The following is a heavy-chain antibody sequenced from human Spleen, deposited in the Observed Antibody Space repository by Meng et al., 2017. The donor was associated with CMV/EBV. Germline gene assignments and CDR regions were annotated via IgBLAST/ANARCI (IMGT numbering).Heavy chain of an antibody. CDR2: INHSGST. Sequence: SETLSLTCAVYGGSFSTYYWTWIRQSPGKGLEWIGEINHSGSTTYNASLRSRVTISVDRSKTQFSLKLASVTAADTAIYYCARGIITTRPWFDPWGQGTLVTVSS. CDR1: GGSFSTYY. D-gene: IGHD6-6*01. J-gene: IGHJ5*02. V-gene: IGHV4-34*01. CDR3: ARGIITTRPWFDP.